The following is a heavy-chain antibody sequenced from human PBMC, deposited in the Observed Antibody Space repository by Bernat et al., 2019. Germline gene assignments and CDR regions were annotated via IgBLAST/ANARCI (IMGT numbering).Heavy chain of an antibody. D-gene: IGHD6-13*01. V-gene: IGHV3-30*18. CDR3: AKDYQQLVLDY. CDR2: ISYDGSNK. J-gene: IGHJ4*02. Sequence: VHLVESGGGLVQPGGSLTLSCAASGFTFSSYGMHWVRQAPGKGLEWVAVISYDGSNKYYADSVKGRFTISRDNSKNTLYLQMNSLRAEDTAVYYCAKDYQQLVLDYWGQGTLVTVSS. CDR1: GFTFSSYG.